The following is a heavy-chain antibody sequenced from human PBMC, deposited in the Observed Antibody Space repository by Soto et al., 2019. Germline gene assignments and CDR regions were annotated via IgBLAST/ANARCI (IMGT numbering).Heavy chain of an antibody. D-gene: IGHD6-6*01. J-gene: IGHJ6*02. CDR1: GLTFSSYG. CDR2: ISGSGGST. V-gene: IGHV3-23*01. CDR3: AREARYYYGVDV. Sequence: PGVSLRLSCAAAGLTFSSYGMSWARQAPGKGLEWVSAISGSGGSTYYADSVKGRFTISRDNSKNTLYLQMNSLRAEDTAVYYCAREARYYYGVDVWGQGTTVTVSS.